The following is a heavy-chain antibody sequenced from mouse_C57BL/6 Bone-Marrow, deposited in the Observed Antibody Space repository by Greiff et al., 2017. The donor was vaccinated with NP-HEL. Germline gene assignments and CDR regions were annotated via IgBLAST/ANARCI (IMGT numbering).Heavy chain of an antibody. CDR3: AKDWNYFDY. J-gene: IGHJ2*01. CDR2: IYPGDGDT. Sequence: VQLQESGAELVRPGTSVKMSCKASGYTFTNYWIGWAKQRPGHGLEWIGDIYPGDGDTNYNGKFKGKATLTADKSSSTAYMQLSSLTSEDSAVYFCAKDWNYFDYWGQGTTLTVSS. V-gene: IGHV1-63*01. CDR1: GYTFTNYW. D-gene: IGHD4-1*01.